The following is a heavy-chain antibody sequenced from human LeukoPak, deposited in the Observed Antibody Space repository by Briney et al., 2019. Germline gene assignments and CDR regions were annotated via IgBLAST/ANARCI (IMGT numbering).Heavy chain of an antibody. D-gene: IGHD4-11*01. V-gene: IGHV4-30-2*01. CDR2: IYHSGST. CDR1: GGSISSGGYY. CDR3: ARDRRTVLPYYYYMDV. Sequence: PSETLSLTCTVSGGSISSGGYYWSWIRQPPGKGLEWIGYIYHSGSTYYNPSLKSRVTISVDRSKNQFSLKLSSVTAADTAVSYCARDRRTVLPYYYYMDVWGKGTTVTVSS. J-gene: IGHJ6*03.